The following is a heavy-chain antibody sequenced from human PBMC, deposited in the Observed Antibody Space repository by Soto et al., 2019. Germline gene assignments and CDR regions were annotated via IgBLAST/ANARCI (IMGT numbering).Heavy chain of an antibody. J-gene: IGHJ4*02. Sequence: GGSLRLSCAASGFTVSSNYMSWVRQAPGKGLEWVSVIYSCGSTYYADSVKGRFSISRDNSKNTLYLQMNSLRAEDTAVYYCARARGRATVDYWGQGTLVTVSS. D-gene: IGHD5-12*01. CDR2: IYSCGST. V-gene: IGHV3-66*01. CDR3: ARARGRATVDY. CDR1: GFTVSSNY.